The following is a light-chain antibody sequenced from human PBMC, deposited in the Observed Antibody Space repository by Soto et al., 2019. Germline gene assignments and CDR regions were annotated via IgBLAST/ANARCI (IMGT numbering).Light chain of an antibody. J-gene: IGKJ4*01. CDR3: QQYGDWPLT. CDR1: QSVGSN. CDR2: ASS. Sequence: EIVLTQSPATLSVSPGERATLSCRASQSVGSNFAWYQQKPGQAPRLLIFASSTRATGVPARFSGSGSGTEFPLTLSSLQSEDFAVYYCQQYGDWPLTFGGGAKVEIE. V-gene: IGKV3-15*01.